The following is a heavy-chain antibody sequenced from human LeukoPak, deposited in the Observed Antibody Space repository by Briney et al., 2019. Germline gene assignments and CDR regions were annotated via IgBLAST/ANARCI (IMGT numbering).Heavy chain of an antibody. J-gene: IGHJ6*02. D-gene: IGHD3-10*01. CDR2: ISWNSGSI. CDR1: GFTFDDYA. CDR3: ANGGLSGLGGYGMDV. Sequence: GGSLRLSCAASGFTFDDYAMHWVRQAPGKGLEWVSGISWNSGSIGYADSVKGRFTISRDNAKNSLYLQMNSLRAEDTALYYCANGGLSGLGGYGMDVWGQGTTVTVSS. V-gene: IGHV3-9*01.